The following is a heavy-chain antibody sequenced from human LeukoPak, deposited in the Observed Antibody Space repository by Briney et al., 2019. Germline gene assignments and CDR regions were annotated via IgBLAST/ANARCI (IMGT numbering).Heavy chain of an antibody. CDR3: ARDRIRGYSYDGPGTHWFDP. Sequence: GGSLRLSCAASGFTFSSYWMHWVRQAPGKGLVWVSRINSDGYSTTYADSVKGRFTISRDNAKNTLYLQMNSLRAEDTAVYYCARDRIRGYSYDGPGTHWFDPWGQGTLVTVSS. V-gene: IGHV3-74*01. CDR1: GFTFSSYW. J-gene: IGHJ5*02. CDR2: INSDGYST. D-gene: IGHD5-18*01.